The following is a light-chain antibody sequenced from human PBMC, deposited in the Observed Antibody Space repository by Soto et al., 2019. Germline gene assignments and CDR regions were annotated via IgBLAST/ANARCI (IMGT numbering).Light chain of an antibody. Sequence: QSVLTQPPSASGTPGQRVTISCSGSTSNVGTNSVIWYQQLPGLAPTLLIYNNNHRPSGVPDRFSGSKSGTSASLAISGLQAEDEADYYCAAWDDSLNGHAVFGGGTQLTVL. CDR3: AAWDDSLNGHAV. CDR2: NNN. CDR1: TSNVGTNS. V-gene: IGLV1-44*01. J-gene: IGLJ7*01.